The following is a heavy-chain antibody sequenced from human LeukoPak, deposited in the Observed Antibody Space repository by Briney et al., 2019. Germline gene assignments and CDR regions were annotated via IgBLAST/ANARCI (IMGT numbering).Heavy chain of an antibody. CDR1: GFTFSSYA. J-gene: IGHJ4*02. CDR3: ARVAYYYDSSGNPFDY. CDR2: ISYDGSNK. Sequence: PGGSLRLSCAASGFTFSSYAMHWVRQAPGKRLEWVAVISYDGSNKYYADSVKGRFTISRDNSKNTLYLQMNSLRAEDTAVYYCARVAYYYDSSGNPFDYWGQGTLVTVSS. V-gene: IGHV3-30-3*01. D-gene: IGHD3-22*01.